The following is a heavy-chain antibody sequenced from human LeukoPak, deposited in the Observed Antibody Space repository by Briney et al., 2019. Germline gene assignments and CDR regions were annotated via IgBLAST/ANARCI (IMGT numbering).Heavy chain of an antibody. CDR2: ISSSSSYT. V-gene: IGHV3-11*06. CDR3: ARVSQQWLAKDY. Sequence: RGSLRLSCAASGFTFSDYYMSWIRQAPGKGLEWVSYISSSSSYTNYADSVKGRFTISRGNAKNSLYLQMNSLRAEDTAVYYCARVSQQWLAKDYWGQGTLVTVSS. J-gene: IGHJ4*02. CDR1: GFTFSDYY. D-gene: IGHD6-19*01.